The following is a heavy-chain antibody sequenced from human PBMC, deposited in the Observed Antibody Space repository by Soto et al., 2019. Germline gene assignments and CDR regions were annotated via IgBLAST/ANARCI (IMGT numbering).Heavy chain of an antibody. J-gene: IGHJ4*02. CDR1: GYTFTGYY. D-gene: IGHD5-18*01. V-gene: IGHV1-2*02. CDR2: INPNSGGT. Sequence: AAVKVSCKASGYTFTGYYMHRVRQAPGQGLEWMGWINPNSGGTNYAPKFQGRVTMTRDTSISTAYMELSRLRSDDTAVYYCARAYTAMVTFVDYWGQGTLVTVSS. CDR3: ARAYTAMVTFVDY.